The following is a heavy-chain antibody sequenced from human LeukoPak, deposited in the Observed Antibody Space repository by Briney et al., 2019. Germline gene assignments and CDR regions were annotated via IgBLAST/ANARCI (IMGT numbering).Heavy chain of an antibody. CDR3: ARTTEGGYTYDYFYYYYMDV. V-gene: IGHV4-4*07. J-gene: IGHJ6*03. Sequence: PSETLSLTCTVSGGSISSYYWSWIRQPAGKGLEWIGRIYTSGSTNYNPSLKGRVTMSVDTSKNQFSLKLSSVTAADTAVYYCARTTEGGYTYDYFYYYYMDVWGKGTTVTISS. CDR2: IYTSGST. D-gene: IGHD5-18*01. CDR1: GGSISSYY.